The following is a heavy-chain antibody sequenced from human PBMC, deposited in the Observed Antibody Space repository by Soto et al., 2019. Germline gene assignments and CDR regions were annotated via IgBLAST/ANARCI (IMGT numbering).Heavy chain of an antibody. CDR3: AVKTYYYGSGRVIKDGYYYMDV. J-gene: IGHJ6*03. Sequence: GGSLRLSCAASGFTVSSNYMSWVRQAPGKGLEWVSVIYSGGSTYYADSVKGRFTISRDNSKNTLYLQMNSLRAEDTAVYYCAVKTYYYGSGRVIKDGYYYMDVWGKGTTVTVSS. CDR1: GFTVSSNY. D-gene: IGHD3-10*01. V-gene: IGHV3-66*01. CDR2: IYSGGST.